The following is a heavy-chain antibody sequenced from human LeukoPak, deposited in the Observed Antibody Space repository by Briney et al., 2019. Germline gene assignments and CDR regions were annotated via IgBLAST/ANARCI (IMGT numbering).Heavy chain of an antibody. CDR2: ISSGSSTI. Sequence: GGSLRLSCAASGFTFSGYVMSWVRQAPGKGLERVSYISSGSSTIYYADSVKGRFTISRDNAKNSLYLQMNSLRDEDTAVYYCARDSGYGSGSWWWYFDLWGRGTLVTVSS. D-gene: IGHD3-10*01. J-gene: IGHJ2*01. V-gene: IGHV3-48*02. CDR1: GFTFSGYV. CDR3: ARDSGYGSGSWWWYFDL.